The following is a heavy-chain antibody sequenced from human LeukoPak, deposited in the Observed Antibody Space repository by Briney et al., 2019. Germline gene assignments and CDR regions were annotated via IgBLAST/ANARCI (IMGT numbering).Heavy chain of an antibody. Sequence: SETLSLTCVVSGYFISSGYYWGWIRQPPGKGLEWIGSINHGGSSYYKTSLKSRVTISVDTSKNQFSLRLSSVTAADTAVYYCARSTIFGVVMYLDYWGQGTLVTVSS. CDR1: GYFISSGYY. CDR3: ARSTIFGVVMYLDY. J-gene: IGHJ4*02. CDR2: INHGGSS. V-gene: IGHV4-38-2*01. D-gene: IGHD3-3*01.